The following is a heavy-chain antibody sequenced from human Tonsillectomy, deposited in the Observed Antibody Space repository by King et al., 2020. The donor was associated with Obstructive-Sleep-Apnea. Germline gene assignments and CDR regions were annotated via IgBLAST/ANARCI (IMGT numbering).Heavy chain of an antibody. CDR1: GYSISSGYY. Sequence: VQLQESGPGLVKPSETLSLTCTVSGYSISSGYYWGWIRQPPGKGLEWLGSIYHSGSTYYNPSLKSRVTISVDTSKNQFSLKLSSVTAADTAVYYCARDAGEDYWGQGTLVTVSS. V-gene: IGHV4-38-2*02. J-gene: IGHJ4*02. CDR3: ARDAGEDY. D-gene: IGHD3-10*01. CDR2: IYHSGST.